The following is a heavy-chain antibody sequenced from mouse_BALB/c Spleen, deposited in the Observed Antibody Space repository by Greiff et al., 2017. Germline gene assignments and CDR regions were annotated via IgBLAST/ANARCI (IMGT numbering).Heavy chain of an antibody. J-gene: IGHJ3*01. CDR3: ARSNNWDVAWLAY. V-gene: IGHV5-9-4*01. Sequence: EVKLMESGGGLVKPGGSLTLSCAASGFSFSSYAMSWVRQSPEKRLEWVAEISSGGSYTYYPDTVTGRFTISRDNAKNTLYLEMSSLRSEDTAMYYCARSNNWDVAWLAYWGQGTLVTVSA. D-gene: IGHD4-1*01. CDR1: GFSFSSYA. CDR2: ISSGGSYT.